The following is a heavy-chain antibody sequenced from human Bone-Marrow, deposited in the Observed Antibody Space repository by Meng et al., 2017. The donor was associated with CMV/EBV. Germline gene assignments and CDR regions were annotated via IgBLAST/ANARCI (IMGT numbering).Heavy chain of an antibody. D-gene: IGHD3-10*01. J-gene: IGHJ6*02. CDR3: ARSYTNYYYGMDV. V-gene: IGHV5-51*01. CDR1: GYRFTTYW. CDR2: IYPGDSNT. Sequence: GESLKISCKGSGYRFTTYWISWVRQMPGKGLEWMAIIYPGDSNTRYGPSFQGQVTISADRSTSNAYLQWSSLKASDTAVYYCARSYTNYYYGMDVWGQGTTVTVSS.